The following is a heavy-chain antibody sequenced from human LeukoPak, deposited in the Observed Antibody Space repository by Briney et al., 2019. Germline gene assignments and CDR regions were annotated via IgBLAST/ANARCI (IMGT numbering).Heavy chain of an antibody. V-gene: IGHV3-74*01. CDR2: INNDGSST. CDR3: AGVWSYYYFGY. J-gene: IGHJ4*02. D-gene: IGHD2-8*02. Sequence: PGGSLRLSCAASGFTFSSYWMHWVRQAPGKGLVWVSRINNDGSSTSYADSVKGRFTISRDDAKNTLYLQMNSLRAEDTAVYYCAGVWSYYYFGYWGQGTLVTVSS. CDR1: GFTFSSYW.